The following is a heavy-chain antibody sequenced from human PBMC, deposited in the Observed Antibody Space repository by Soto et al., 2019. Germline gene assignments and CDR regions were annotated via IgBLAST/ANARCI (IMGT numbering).Heavy chain of an antibody. V-gene: IGHV4-30-2*01. J-gene: IGHJ5*02. CDR3: ARERGVPES. D-gene: IGHD1-1*01. CDR1: GGSISSAGYS. CDR2: IYPSGST. Sequence: QLQLQESGSGLVKPSQTLSLTCAVSGGSISSAGYSWSWIRQPPGKGLEWIGYIYPSGSTHYNPSLNSRVTISIDRSKNQFSLKLSSVTAADTAVYYCARERGVPESWGQGTLVTVSS.